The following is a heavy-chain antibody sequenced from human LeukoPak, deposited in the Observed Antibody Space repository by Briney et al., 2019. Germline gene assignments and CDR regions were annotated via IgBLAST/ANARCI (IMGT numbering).Heavy chain of an antibody. CDR2: ISGSGGST. D-gene: IGHD7-27*01. Sequence: GGSLRLSCAASGFTFSSYAMSWVRQAPGKGLEWASAISGSGGSTYYADSVKGRFTISRDNSKNTLYLQMNSLRAEGTAVYYCAKETRPWGYFDYWGQGTLVTVSS. J-gene: IGHJ4*02. CDR1: GFTFSSYA. CDR3: AKETRPWGYFDY. V-gene: IGHV3-23*01.